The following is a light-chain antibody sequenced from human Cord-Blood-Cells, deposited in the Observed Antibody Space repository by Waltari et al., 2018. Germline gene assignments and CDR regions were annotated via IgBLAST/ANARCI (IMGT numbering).Light chain of an antibody. J-gene: IGKJ2*01. CDR1: QSVLYSSNNKNY. CDR2: WAS. Sequence: DIVMTQSPDSLAVSLGERATINCKSRQSVLYSSNNKNYLAWYQQKPGQPPKLLIYWASTRDSGVPDRFSGSGSGTDFTLTSSSLQAEDVAVYYCQQYYSTPHTFGQGTKLEIK. V-gene: IGKV4-1*01. CDR3: QQYYSTPHT.